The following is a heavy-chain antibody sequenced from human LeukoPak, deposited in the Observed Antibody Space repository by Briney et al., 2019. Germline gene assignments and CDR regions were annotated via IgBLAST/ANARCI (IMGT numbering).Heavy chain of an antibody. CDR1: GGSISSGGYY. J-gene: IGHJ4*02. Sequence: SETLSLTCTVSGGSISSGGYYWSWIRQHPGKGLEWIGYIYYSGSTYYNPSLKSRVTISVDTSKNQFSLKLSSVTAADTAVYYCARALGGYYGSGSSTFDYWAREPWSPSPQ. D-gene: IGHD3-10*01. V-gene: IGHV4-31*03. CDR2: IYYSGST. CDR3: ARALGGYYGSGSSTFDY.